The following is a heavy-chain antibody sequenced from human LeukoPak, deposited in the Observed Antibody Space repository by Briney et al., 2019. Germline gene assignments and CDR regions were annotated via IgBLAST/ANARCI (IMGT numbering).Heavy chain of an antibody. CDR1: GFTFSDYY. D-gene: IGHD1-26*01. Sequence: PGGSLRLSCAASGFTFSDYYMSWIRQAPGKGLEWVSYISSSGSTIYYADSVKGRFTISRDNAKNPLYLQMNSLRAEDTAVYYCARDRIVGASDAFDIWGQGTMVTVSS. V-gene: IGHV3-11*04. CDR2: ISSSGSTI. J-gene: IGHJ3*02. CDR3: ARDRIVGASDAFDI.